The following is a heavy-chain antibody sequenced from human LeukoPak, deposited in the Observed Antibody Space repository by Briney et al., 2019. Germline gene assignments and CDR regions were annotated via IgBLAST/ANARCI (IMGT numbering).Heavy chain of an antibody. CDR2: IHYSGSP. CDR3: ARADVDTTIWYYFDY. J-gene: IGHJ4*02. D-gene: IGHD5-18*01. V-gene: IGHV4-59*02. Sequence: SETLFLTCTVSGGSVSSFYWSWIRQPPGKGLEWIGYIHYSGSPNYNPSLQSRVTISIDTSKNQFSLKLSSVTPADTAVYYCARADVDTTIWYYFDYWGQGTLVTVSS. CDR1: GGSVSSFY.